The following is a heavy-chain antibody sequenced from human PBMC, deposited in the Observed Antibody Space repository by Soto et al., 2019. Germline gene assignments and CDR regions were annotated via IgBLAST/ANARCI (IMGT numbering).Heavy chain of an antibody. Sequence: QVQLVESGGGVVQPGRSLRLSCEGSGFTFRNHGMHWIRQSPGKGLEWLAVIWYDGSEKYYADSVKGRFTISRDNSKNTLYLQMNSLKVEDTDIYYCARLSNNKVVDPWGQGTVVTVS. D-gene: IGHD1-1*01. CDR3: ARLSNNKVVDP. CDR2: IWYDGSEK. CDR1: GFTFRNHG. V-gene: IGHV3-33*01. J-gene: IGHJ5*02.